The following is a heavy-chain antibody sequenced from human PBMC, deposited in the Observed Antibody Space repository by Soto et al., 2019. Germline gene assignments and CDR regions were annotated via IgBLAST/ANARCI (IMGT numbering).Heavy chain of an antibody. CDR1: GGSISSSIYY. CDR3: APTVAAAGYYFDY. D-gene: IGHD6-13*01. J-gene: IGHJ4*02. Sequence: SETLSLTCTVSGGSISSSIYYWGWIRQPPGKGLEWIGSIYYSGSTYYNPSLKSRVTISVDTSKNQFSLKLSSVTAADTAVYYCAPTVAAAGYYFDYWGQGTLVTVSS. V-gene: IGHV4-39*01. CDR2: IYYSGST.